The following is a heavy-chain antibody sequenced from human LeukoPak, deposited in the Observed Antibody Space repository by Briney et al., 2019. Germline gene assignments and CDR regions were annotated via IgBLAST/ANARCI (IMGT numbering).Heavy chain of an antibody. CDR1: GFIFSNYW. Sequence: PGGSLRLSCATSGFIFSNYWMHWVRQAPGKGPVWVSHISGDGRTRNYADSVKGRFTISRDNSKNTLYLQMGSLRPEDMAVYYCVRWGYYSNYDYWGQGTLVTVSS. D-gene: IGHD4-11*01. CDR3: VRWGYYSNYDY. V-gene: IGHV3-74*01. CDR2: ISGDGRTR. J-gene: IGHJ4*02.